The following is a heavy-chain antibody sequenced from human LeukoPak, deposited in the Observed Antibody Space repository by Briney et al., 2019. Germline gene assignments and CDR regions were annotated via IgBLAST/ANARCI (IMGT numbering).Heavy chain of an antibody. CDR3: EKAPRIGIGGATGSFDP. CDR1: GFTFSSYA. D-gene: IGHD1-26*01. CDR2: ISSNGGST. J-gene: IGHJ5*02. V-gene: IGHV3-64D*06. Sequence: GGSLRLSCSASGFTFSSYAMHWVRQAPGKGLEYVSAISSNGGSTYYADSVKGRFTISRDNSKNTLYLQMSSLRAEDTAVYYCEKAPRIGIGGATGSFDPGGKEPLVTVSS.